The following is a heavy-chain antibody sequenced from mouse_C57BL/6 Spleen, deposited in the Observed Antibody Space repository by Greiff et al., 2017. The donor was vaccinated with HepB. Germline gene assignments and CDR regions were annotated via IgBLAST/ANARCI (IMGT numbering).Heavy chain of an antibody. CDR2: IDPSDSYT. D-gene: IGHD2-3*01. Sequence: VQLQQPGAELVKPGASVKLSCKASGYTFTSYWMQWVKQRPGQGLEWIGEIDPSDSYTNYNQKFKGKATLTVDTSSSTAYMQLSSLTSEDSAVYYCARTDGYYIDYWGQGTTLTVSS. CDR1: GYTFTSYW. CDR3: ARTDGYYIDY. V-gene: IGHV1-50*01. J-gene: IGHJ2*01.